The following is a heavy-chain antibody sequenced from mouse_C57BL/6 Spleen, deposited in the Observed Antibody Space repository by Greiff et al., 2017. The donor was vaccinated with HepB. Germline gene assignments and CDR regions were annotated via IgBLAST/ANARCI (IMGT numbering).Heavy chain of an antibody. CDR3: ARTGTYYAMDY. CDR1: GFTFSSYT. J-gene: IGHJ4*01. D-gene: IGHD4-1*01. V-gene: IGHV5-9*01. CDR2: ISGGGGNT. Sequence: EVQVVESGGGLVKPGGSLKLSCAASGFTFSSYTMSWVRQTPEKRLEWVATISGGGGNTYYPDSVKGRFTISRDNAKNTLYLQMSSLRSEDTALYYCARTGTYYAMDYWGQGTSVTVSS.